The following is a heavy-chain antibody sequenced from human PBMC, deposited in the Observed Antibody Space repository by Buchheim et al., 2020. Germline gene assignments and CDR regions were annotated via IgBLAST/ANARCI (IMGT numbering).Heavy chain of an antibody. D-gene: IGHD3-10*01. J-gene: IGHJ3*02. CDR3: ARDVAVRGEGFAFDI. CDR2: ISSSSSYI. V-gene: IGHV3-21*01. Sequence: EVQLVESGGGLVKPGGSLRLSCAASGFTLSSYSMNWVRQAPGKGLEWVSSISSSSSYIYYADSVKGRFTISRDNAKNSLYPQMNSLRAEDTAVYYCARDVAVRGEGFAFDIWGQGT. CDR1: GFTLSSYS.